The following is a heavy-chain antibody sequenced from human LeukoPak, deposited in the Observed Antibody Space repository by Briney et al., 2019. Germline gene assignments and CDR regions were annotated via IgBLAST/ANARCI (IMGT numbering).Heavy chain of an antibody. CDR1: GVSISSYY. CDR2: IYTSGST. Sequence: SETLSLTCTVSGVSISSYYWSWIRQPAGKGLEWIGRIYTSGSTNYNPSLKSRVTMSVDTSKNQFSLKLSSVTAADTAVYYCARNKLWFGELSDYYFDYWGQGTLVTVSS. CDR3: ARNKLWFGELSDYYFDY. D-gene: IGHD3-10*01. V-gene: IGHV4-4*07. J-gene: IGHJ4*02.